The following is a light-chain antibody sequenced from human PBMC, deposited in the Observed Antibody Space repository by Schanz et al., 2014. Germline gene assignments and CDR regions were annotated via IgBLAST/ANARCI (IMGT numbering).Light chain of an antibody. CDR1: QSVSSSF. V-gene: IGKV3D-20*02. CDR2: DAS. CDR3: QQANSFPIT. Sequence: EIVLTQSPGTLSLSPGERATLSCRASQSVSSSFLAWYQQKPGQAPRLLIYDASNRATGIPARFSGSGSGADFTLTISSLQPEDFATYYCQQANSFPITFGGGTKVEIK. J-gene: IGKJ4*01.